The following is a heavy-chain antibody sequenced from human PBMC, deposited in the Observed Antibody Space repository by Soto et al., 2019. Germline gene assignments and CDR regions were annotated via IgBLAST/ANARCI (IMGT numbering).Heavy chain of an antibody. Sequence: QVQPQESGPGLVKPSQTLSLTCTVSGGSISSGDYYWSWIRQPPGKGLEWIGYIYYSGSTYYNPSLKSRVTISVDTSKNQFSLKLRSVTAADTAVYYCARGRYYYDSSGYYRLDYYFDYWGQGTLVTVSS. V-gene: IGHV4-30-4*01. D-gene: IGHD3-22*01. CDR3: ARGRYYYDSSGYYRLDYYFDY. CDR1: GGSISSGDYY. CDR2: IYYSGST. J-gene: IGHJ4*02.